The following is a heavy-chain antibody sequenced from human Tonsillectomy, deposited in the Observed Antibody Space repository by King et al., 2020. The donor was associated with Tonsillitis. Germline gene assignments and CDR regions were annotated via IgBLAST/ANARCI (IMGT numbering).Heavy chain of an antibody. V-gene: IGHV3-72*01. CDR2: TKHKEENYAR. D-gene: IGHD5-12*01. CDR3: VSYLSGYPN. J-gene: IGHJ4*02. Sequence: VQLVESGGGLVQPAGSLRLSCAASGFWFSDHYMDWVRQAPGKGLEWVGRTKHKEENYAREYAASVKGRFTISGGDYSLFLQMNSLKTDDTAVYYCVSYLSGYPNWGQGTLVTVSS. CDR1: GFWFSDHY.